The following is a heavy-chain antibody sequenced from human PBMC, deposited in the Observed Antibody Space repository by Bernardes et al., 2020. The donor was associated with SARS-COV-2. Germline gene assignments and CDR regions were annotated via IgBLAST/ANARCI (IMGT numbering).Heavy chain of an antibody. D-gene: IGHD3-22*01. CDR2: IYYSGST. CDR3: ARHSSYYYDSSGYAPTGGMDV. Sequence: SETLSLTCTVSGGSISSSSYYWGWIRQPPGKGLEWIGSIYYSGSTYYNPSLKSRVTISVDTSKNQFSLKLSSVTAADTAVYYCARHSSYYYDSSGYAPTGGMDVWGQGTTVTVSS. J-gene: IGHJ6*02. CDR1: GGSISSSSYY. V-gene: IGHV4-39*01.